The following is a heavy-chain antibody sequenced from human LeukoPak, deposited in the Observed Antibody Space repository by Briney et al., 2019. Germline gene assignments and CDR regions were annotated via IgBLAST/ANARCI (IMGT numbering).Heavy chain of an antibody. CDR2: IKGDGSEK. Sequence: GGSLRVSCVASDFNFRSNWMDWVRQAPGKGLEWVANIKGDGSEKNYVDSVKGRFSISRDNAKNSLYLEMNSLRAEDTGAYYCAKEGDWNLDYWGQGALVTVSS. CDR1: DFNFRSNW. CDR3: AKEGDWNLDY. J-gene: IGHJ4*01. D-gene: IGHD1-1*01. V-gene: IGHV3-7*04.